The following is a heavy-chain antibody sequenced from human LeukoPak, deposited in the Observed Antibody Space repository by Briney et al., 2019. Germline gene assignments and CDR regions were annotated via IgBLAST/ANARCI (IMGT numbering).Heavy chain of an antibody. CDR3: ARGNKDYYDSSGYFPGDY. CDR2: ITSSSSYI. J-gene: IGHJ4*02. Sequence: GGSLRLSCAASGFTFSHYTMNWVRQAPGKGLELLSSITSSSSYIYYADSVKGRFTISRDNAKTSLYLQMDSLRAEDTAVYYCARGNKDYYDSSGYFPGDYWGQGTLVTVSS. D-gene: IGHD3-22*01. CDR1: GFTFSHYT. V-gene: IGHV3-21*01.